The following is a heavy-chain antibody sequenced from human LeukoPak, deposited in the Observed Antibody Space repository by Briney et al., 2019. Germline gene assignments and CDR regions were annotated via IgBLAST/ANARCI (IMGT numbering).Heavy chain of an antibody. J-gene: IGHJ6*03. Sequence: GGSLKLSCAASGFTFSGSAMHWVRQASGKGLEWVGRIRSKANSYATAYAASVKGRFTISRDDSKNTAYLQMNSLKTEDTAVYYCTSRARIYYDSSGYSVAYYYYYYMDVWGKRTTVTVSS. D-gene: IGHD3-22*01. CDR2: IRSKANSYAT. CDR1: GFTFSGSA. V-gene: IGHV3-73*01. CDR3: TSRARIYYDSSGYSVAYYYYYYMDV.